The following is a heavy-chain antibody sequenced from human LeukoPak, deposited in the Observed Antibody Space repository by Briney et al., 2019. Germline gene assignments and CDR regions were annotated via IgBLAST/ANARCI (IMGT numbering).Heavy chain of an antibody. Sequence: GGSLRLSCAASGFTFSDYAMHWVRQAPGKGLEWVAVISKDGSDKYYPGSVRGRFTISGDNTKNTIYLQMDSLRAEDTAIYYCARDYWWNYDYWGQGTLVTVSS. CDR2: ISKDGSDK. J-gene: IGHJ4*02. V-gene: IGHV3-30-3*01. CDR3: ARDYWWNYDY. D-gene: IGHD1-7*01. CDR1: GFTFSDYA.